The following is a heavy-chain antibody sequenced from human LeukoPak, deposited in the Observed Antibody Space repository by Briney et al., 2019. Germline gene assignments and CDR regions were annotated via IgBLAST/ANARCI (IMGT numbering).Heavy chain of an antibody. CDR3: ATESGYTYGYHDY. CDR2: ISDSGGRT. V-gene: IGHV3-23*01. CDR1: GVTFSSYA. J-gene: IGHJ4*02. Sequence: PGGSLRLSCAASGVTFSSYAMTWVRQAPGKGPEWVSTISDSGGRTYYTDSVEGRFTVSRDNSKNTLYLQVNSLRVDDTAVYYCATESGYTYGYHDYWGQGTLVTVSS. D-gene: IGHD5-18*01.